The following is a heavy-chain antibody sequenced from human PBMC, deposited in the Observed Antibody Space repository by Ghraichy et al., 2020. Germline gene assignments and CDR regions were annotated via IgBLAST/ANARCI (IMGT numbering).Heavy chain of an antibody. J-gene: IGHJ3*02. CDR3: AKDRDYYDNSGYYFNAFDI. D-gene: IGHD3-22*01. CDR1: AFTFSSYA. V-gene: IGHV3-23*01. CDR2: IRGSGSST. Sequence: GGSLRLSCAASAFTFSSYAMTWVRQAPGKGLEWVSTIRGSGSSTYYTDSVKGRFTISRDNSKNTLYLQMNSLRAEDTAVYYCAKDRDYYDNSGYYFNAFDIWGQGTLVTVSS.